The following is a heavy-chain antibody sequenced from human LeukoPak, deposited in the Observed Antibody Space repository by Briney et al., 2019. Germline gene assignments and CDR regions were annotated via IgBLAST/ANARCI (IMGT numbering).Heavy chain of an antibody. Sequence: GGSLRLSCAASGFTLSTYSMNWVRQAPGKGLEWISYISSSSSTIYYAESVKGRFTISRDNAKNSLYLQMNSLRAEDTAVYYCAVDLYQLLSDYYMDVWGKGTTVTVSS. D-gene: IGHD2-2*01. CDR3: AVDLYQLLSDYYMDV. CDR2: ISSSSSTI. J-gene: IGHJ6*03. V-gene: IGHV3-48*01. CDR1: GFTLSTYS.